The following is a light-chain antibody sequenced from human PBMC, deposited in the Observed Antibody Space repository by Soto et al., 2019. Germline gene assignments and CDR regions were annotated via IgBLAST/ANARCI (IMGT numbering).Light chain of an antibody. J-gene: IGKJ2*01. CDR3: QQYNSYTT. V-gene: IGKV1-5*01. Sequence: DIQMTQSPSTLPASVGDRVTITCRASQSISTWLAWYQQKPGKAPKLLIYDASSLQSGVPSRFSGHGSGTDFTLTISSLQPDDFATYYCQQYNSYTTFSQGTKVDIK. CDR2: DAS. CDR1: QSISTW.